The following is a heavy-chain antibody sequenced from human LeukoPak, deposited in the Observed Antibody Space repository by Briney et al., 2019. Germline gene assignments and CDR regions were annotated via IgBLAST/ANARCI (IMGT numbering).Heavy chain of an antibody. CDR2: ISYDGGSE. Sequence: PGRSLRLSCVASGFTFSSYAMHWVRQAPGKGLEWVAVISYDGGSEYYADSVKGRFTISRDNSKNTLYLQMNSLRAEDTAVYNCARDGGSYELDYWGQGTLVTVSS. V-gene: IGHV3-30-3*01. CDR1: GFTFSSYA. J-gene: IGHJ4*02. D-gene: IGHD1-26*01. CDR3: ARDGGSYELDY.